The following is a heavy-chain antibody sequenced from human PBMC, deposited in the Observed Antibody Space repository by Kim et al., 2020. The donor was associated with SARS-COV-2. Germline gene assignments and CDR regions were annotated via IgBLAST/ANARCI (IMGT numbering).Heavy chain of an antibody. CDR1: GFTFDDYA. Sequence: GGSLRLSCAASGFTFDDYAMHWVRQAPGKGLEWVSGISWNSGSIGYADSVKGRFTISRDNAKNSLYLQMNSLRAEDTALYYCAKDVRPTYCSSTSCYSSFAAAGTGFDYWGQGTLVTVSS. CDR3: AKDVRPTYCSSTSCYSSFAAAGTGFDY. CDR2: ISWNSGSI. V-gene: IGHV3-9*01. J-gene: IGHJ4*02. D-gene: IGHD2-2*01.